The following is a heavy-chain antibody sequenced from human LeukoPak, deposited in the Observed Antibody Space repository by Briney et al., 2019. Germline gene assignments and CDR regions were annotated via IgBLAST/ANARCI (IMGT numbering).Heavy chain of an antibody. CDR3: AKGGISLVRGSFDY. CDR1: GFTFNNYA. D-gene: IGHD3-10*01. V-gene: IGHV3-23*01. CDR2: MSGSGDNT. Sequence: QSGGSLRLSCAASGFTFNNYAMSWVRQAPGKGPEWVSAMSGSGDNTYYADSVKGRFTISRDNSKSTLFLQMNSLRAEDTAVYYCAKGGISLVRGSFDYWGQGTLVTVSS. J-gene: IGHJ4*02.